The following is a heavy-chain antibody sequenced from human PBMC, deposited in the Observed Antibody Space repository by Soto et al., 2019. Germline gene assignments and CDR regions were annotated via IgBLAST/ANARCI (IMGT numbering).Heavy chain of an antibody. J-gene: IGHJ5*02. D-gene: IGHD3-22*01. CDR3: ARAYYYDRSGYYYGYNWFDP. V-gene: IGHV4-30-4*01. Sequence: QVQLQESGPGLVKPSQTLSLTCTVSGGSISNDYYYWSWIRQSPGEGLEWIGNIYYTGSTFYNPSRKSRLTISVDTSKNQFSLRLSSVTAADTAVYYWARAYYYDRSGYYYGYNWFDPWGQGTVVTVSS. CDR2: IYYTGST. CDR1: GGSISNDYYY.